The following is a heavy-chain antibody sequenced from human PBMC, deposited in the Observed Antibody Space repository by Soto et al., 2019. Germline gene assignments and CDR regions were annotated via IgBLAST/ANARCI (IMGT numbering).Heavy chain of an antibody. Sequence: GGSLRLSCAASGFIVSVNYMTWVRQAPGKGPEWVSVIYRSGSTYYADSAKGRFTISRGDSENTLYLQMNSLRAEDTAVYYCARASDYCSGGTCYPHAFDIWGQGTMVTVSS. V-gene: IGHV3-66*01. J-gene: IGHJ3*02. CDR2: IYRSGST. CDR1: GFIVSVNY. CDR3: ARASDYCSGGTCYPHAFDI. D-gene: IGHD2-15*01.